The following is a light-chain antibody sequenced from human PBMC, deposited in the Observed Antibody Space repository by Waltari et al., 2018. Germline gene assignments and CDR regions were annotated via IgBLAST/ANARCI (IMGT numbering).Light chain of an antibody. J-gene: IGKJ1*01. CDR3: QQRDTWPLT. V-gene: IGKV3-11*01. Sequence: IVLTQSPATLSLSPGERATLSCRASQPIGSQLAWYQQKPGQAPRLLISDVSNRATGIPVRCSGSGSGTDFTLIISSLESEDFAVYYCQQRDTWPLTFGQGTKVEI. CDR2: DVS. CDR1: QPIGSQ.